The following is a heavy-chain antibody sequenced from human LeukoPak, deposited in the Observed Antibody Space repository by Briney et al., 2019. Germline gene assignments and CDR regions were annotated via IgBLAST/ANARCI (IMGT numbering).Heavy chain of an antibody. V-gene: IGHV3-21*04. CDR2: ISSSSSYI. J-gene: IGHJ4*02. CDR1: GFTFSSYS. D-gene: IGHD2-2*01. CDR3: AKDPFEREGIVVVPAATYFDY. Sequence: GGSLRLSCAASGFTFSSYSMNWVRQAPGKGLEWVSSISSSSSYIYYADSVKGRFTISRDNSKNTLYLQMNSLRAEDTAVYYCAKDPFEREGIVVVPAATYFDYWGQGTLVTVSS.